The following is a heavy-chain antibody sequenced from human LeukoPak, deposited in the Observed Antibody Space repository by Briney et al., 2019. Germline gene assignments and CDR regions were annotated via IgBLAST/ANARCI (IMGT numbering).Heavy chain of an antibody. CDR3: AKDIWRTKDAFDI. V-gene: IGHV3-9*01. D-gene: IGHD1/OR15-1a*01. CDR1: GFTFDDYA. Sequence: PGGSLRLSCAASGFTFDDYAMHWVRQAPGKGLEWVSGISWNSGSIGYADSVKGRFTISRDNAKNSLYLQMNSLRAEDTALYYCAKDIWRTKDAFDIWGQGRMVTVSS. CDR2: ISWNSGSI. J-gene: IGHJ3*02.